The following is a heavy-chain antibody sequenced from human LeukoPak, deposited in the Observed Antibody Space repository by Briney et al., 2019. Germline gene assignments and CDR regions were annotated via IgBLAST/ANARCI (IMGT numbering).Heavy chain of an antibody. Sequence: GGSLRPSCAASGFTFSSYSMNWVRQAPGKGLEWVSSISSSSSYIYYADSVKGRFTISRDNAKNSLYLQMNSLRAEDTAVYYCARGDSSVHYFDHWGQGDLFCVSS. CDR3: ARGDSSVHYFDH. J-gene: IGHJ4*02. V-gene: IGHV3-21*01. D-gene: IGHD3-22*01. CDR1: GFTFSSYS. CDR2: ISSSSSYI.